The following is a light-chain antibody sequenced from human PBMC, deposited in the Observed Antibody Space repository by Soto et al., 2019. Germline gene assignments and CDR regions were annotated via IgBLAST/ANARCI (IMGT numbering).Light chain of an antibody. CDR1: QSVSSN. CDR3: QQYGTSPRT. CDR2: GAS. Sequence: EIVLTQSPGTLSLSPGERATLSCRASQSVSSNLAWYQQKPGQAPRLLIYGASNRATGIPARFSGSGSGTDFTLTISRLEPEDFAVYYCQQYGTSPRTFGQGTKVDIK. J-gene: IGKJ1*01. V-gene: IGKV3-20*01.